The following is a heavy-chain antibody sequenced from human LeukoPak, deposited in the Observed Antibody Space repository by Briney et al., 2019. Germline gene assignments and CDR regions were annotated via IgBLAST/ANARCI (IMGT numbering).Heavy chain of an antibody. D-gene: IGHD3-3*01. CDR3: ARQNNFDFWSGFFDY. Sequence: PSETLSLTXAVSGYSISSGYYWGWIRQPPGKGLEWIGSIYHSGSTYYNPSLKSRVTISVDTSKNQFSLNLSSVTAADTAVYYCARQNNFDFWSGFFDYWGLGALVTVSS. CDR2: IYHSGST. V-gene: IGHV4-38-2*01. J-gene: IGHJ4*02. CDR1: GYSISSGYY.